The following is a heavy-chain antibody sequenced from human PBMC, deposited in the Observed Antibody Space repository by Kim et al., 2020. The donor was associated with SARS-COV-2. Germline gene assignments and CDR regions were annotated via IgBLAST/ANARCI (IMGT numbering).Heavy chain of an antibody. D-gene: IGHD4-17*01. CDR1: GGSVSSGNYY. J-gene: IGHJ4*02. Sequence: SETLSLTCTVSGGSVSSGNYYWSWIRQPPGKGLEWIGYIYYSGSTTYNASLKSRVTISADRSKNQLSLKLSSVTAADTAVYYCARQLPLYGDYGRRASYFDSWGQGSLVTVSS. CDR2: IYYSGST. CDR3: ARQLPLYGDYGRRASYFDS. V-gene: IGHV4-61*01.